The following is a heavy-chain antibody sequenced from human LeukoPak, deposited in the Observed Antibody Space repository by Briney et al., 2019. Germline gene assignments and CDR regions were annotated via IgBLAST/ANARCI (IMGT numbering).Heavy chain of an antibody. CDR2: ISGSGGST. V-gene: IGHV3-23*01. CDR1: GFTFSGFV. CDR3: AKYGSYKGGTLHY. D-gene: IGHD3-10*01. Sequence: GGSLRLSCAASGFTFSGFVVSWVRQAPGKGPQWVADISGSGGSTYYADSVKGRFSVSRDNSKNMVYLELNSLRAEDTAVYYCAKYGSYKGGTLHYWGQGTLVTVSS. J-gene: IGHJ4*02.